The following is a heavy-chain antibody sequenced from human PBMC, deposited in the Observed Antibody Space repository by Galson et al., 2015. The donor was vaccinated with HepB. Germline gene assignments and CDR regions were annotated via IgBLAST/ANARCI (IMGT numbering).Heavy chain of an antibody. Sequence: SLRLSCAASGFSVSSYSMTWARQAPGQGLEWVSVIYTGGHTYYGDSVKGRFTVSRDSSRNTLYLQMNSLRAEDTAVYYCVRVLGGNSVGMDVWGQGTTVTVSS. J-gene: IGHJ6*02. CDR2: IYTGGHT. CDR3: VRVLGGNSVGMDV. CDR1: GFSVSSYS. D-gene: IGHD4-23*01. V-gene: IGHV3-53*01.